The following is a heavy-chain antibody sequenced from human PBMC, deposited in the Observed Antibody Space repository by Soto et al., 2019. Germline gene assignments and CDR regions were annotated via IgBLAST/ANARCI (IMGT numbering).Heavy chain of an antibody. Sequence: LRLSCAASGFTFSSYWMSWVRQAPGKGLEWVANIKQDGSEKYYVDSVKGRFTISRDNAKNSLYLQMNSLRAEDTAVYYCARDLLTVKAYNWFDPWGQGTLVTVSS. CDR2: IKQDGSEK. CDR3: ARDLLTVKAYNWFDP. D-gene: IGHD2-21*02. V-gene: IGHV3-7*03. J-gene: IGHJ5*02. CDR1: GFTFSSYW.